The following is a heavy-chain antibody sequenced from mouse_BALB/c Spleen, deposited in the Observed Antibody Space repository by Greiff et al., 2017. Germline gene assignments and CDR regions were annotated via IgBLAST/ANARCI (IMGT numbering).Heavy chain of an antibody. V-gene: IGHV14-1*02. D-gene: IGHD2-1*01. CDR3: ARDWGNYWFAY. J-gene: IGHJ3*01. CDR1: GFNIKDYY. Sequence: DVKLVESGAELVRPGALVKLSCKASGFNIKDYYMHWVKQRPEQGLEWIGWIDPENGNTIYDPKFQGKASITADTSSNTAYLQLSSLTSEDTAVYYCARDWGNYWFAYWGQGTLVTVSA. CDR2: IDPENGNT.